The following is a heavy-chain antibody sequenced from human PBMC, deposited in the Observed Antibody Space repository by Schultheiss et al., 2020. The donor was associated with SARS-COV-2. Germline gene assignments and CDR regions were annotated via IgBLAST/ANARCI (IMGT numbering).Heavy chain of an antibody. CDR2: IWSDGTNK. D-gene: IGHD3-3*01. CDR3: ARVGTDFRSGYSYGMDV. Sequence: GGSLRLSCVASGFTFRTYGMHWVRQAPGKGLEWVAFIWSDGTNKYHGDSVEGRFTISRDNSKNIVYLQMNSLRAEDTAVYYCARVGTDFRSGYSYGMDVWGQGTTVTVSS. J-gene: IGHJ6*02. CDR1: GFTFRTYG. V-gene: IGHV3-30*02.